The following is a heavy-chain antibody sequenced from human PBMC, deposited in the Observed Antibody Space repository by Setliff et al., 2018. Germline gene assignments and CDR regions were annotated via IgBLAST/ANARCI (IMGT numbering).Heavy chain of an antibody. J-gene: IGHJ4*02. V-gene: IGHV4-39*01. CDR2: IYYRGDT. Sequence: PSETLSLTCTVSGGSVSDSTYYWGWVRQPPGKGLEWIGSIYYRGDTYYNASLKGRLTISVDTAQNQFSLRLTSVTAADTAVYYCARTGTYRYFDYWGQVALVTVSS. CDR1: GGSVSDSTYY. D-gene: IGHD1-1*01. CDR3: ARTGTYRYFDY.